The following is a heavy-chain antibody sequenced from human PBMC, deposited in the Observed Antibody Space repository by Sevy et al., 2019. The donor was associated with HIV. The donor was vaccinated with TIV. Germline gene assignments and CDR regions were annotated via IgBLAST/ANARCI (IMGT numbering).Heavy chain of an antibody. D-gene: IGHD2-2*01. J-gene: IGHJ5*02. V-gene: IGHV3-30-3*01. Sequence: GGSLRLSCPASGFTLSSYAMHWVRQAPGKGLEWVAVISYDGSNKYYADSVKGRFTISRDNSKNTLYLQMNSLRAEDTAVYYCARDVTDIVVVSAAIGENWFDPWGQGTLVTVSS. CDR2: ISYDGSNK. CDR1: GFTLSSYA. CDR3: ARDVTDIVVVSAAIGENWFDP.